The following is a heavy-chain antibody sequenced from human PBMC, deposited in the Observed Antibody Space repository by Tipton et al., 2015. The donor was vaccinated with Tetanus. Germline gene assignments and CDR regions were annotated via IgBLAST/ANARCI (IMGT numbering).Heavy chain of an antibody. V-gene: IGHV4-4*07. D-gene: IGHD3-22*01. CDR3: AREDVYYHDGSGFYAFDI. CDR2: IYVTGPI. CDR1: GGSISNYY. J-gene: IGHJ3*02. Sequence: GLVKPSEALSLTCSVSGGSISNYYWNWIRQPAGKGLEWIGRIYVTGPINHSPALQSRVTMSVDTAKNQFSLRLSSVTAADAAMYYCAREDVYYHDGSGFYAFDIWGRGTMVAVSS.